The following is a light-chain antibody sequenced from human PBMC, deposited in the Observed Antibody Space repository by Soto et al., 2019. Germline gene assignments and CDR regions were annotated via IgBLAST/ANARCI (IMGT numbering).Light chain of an antibody. J-gene: IGKJ3*01. CDR2: WGS. Sequence: DIVMTQSPLSLPVTPGEPASISCRSSQSLLHSNGYTYLDWYLQKQGQSPQLLIYWGSNRASGATDRFSSSGPGTDYTLKNSKVEDEDVRVYYYMQVLQTPLTFAPGTKVDIK. CDR1: QSLLHSNGYTY. V-gene: IGKV2-28*01. CDR3: MQVLQTPLT.